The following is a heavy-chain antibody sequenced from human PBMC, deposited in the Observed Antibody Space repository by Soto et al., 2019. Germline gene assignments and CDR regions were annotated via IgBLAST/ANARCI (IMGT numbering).Heavy chain of an antibody. V-gene: IGHV3-9*01. D-gene: IGHD2-2*01. CDR1: GFPFADYA. CDR2: ISWNSGSI. Sequence: GGSLRLSCAASGFPFADYAMHWVRQAPGKGLEWVSGISWNSGSIGYADSVKGRFTISRDNAKNSLYLQMNSLRAEDTALYYSAKGSAITEDPDEQTWFDPWGKGTLVTVSS. CDR3: AKGSAITEDPDEQTWFDP. J-gene: IGHJ5*02.